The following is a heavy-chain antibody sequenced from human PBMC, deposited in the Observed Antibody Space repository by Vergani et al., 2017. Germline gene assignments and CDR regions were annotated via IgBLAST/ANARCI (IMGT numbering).Heavy chain of an antibody. Sequence: EVQLVESGGGLVQPGGSLRLSCAASGFTFSSYWMSWVRQAPGKGLEWVANIKQDGSEKYYVDSVKGRFTISRDNAKNSLYLQMNSLRAEDTAVYYCARDVPVVPASEFDPWGQGTLVTVSS. V-gene: IGHV3-7*03. CDR2: IKQDGSEK. D-gene: IGHD2-2*01. J-gene: IGHJ5*02. CDR1: GFTFSSYW. CDR3: ARDVPVVPASEFDP.